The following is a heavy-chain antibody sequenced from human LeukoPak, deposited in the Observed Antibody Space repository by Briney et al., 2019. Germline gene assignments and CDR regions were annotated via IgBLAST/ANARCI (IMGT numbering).Heavy chain of an antibody. CDR2: ISYDGSNK. D-gene: IGHD3-22*01. V-gene: IGHV3-30*03. CDR1: GFTFSSYS. J-gene: IGHJ4*03. Sequence: PGGSLRLSCAASGFTFSSYSMHWVRQAPGKGLEWVAVISYDGSNKYYADSVKGRFTISRDNSKNTLYLQMNSLRAEDTAVHYCARGLLRIRGYFDYWGQGTLVTVSS. CDR3: ARGLLRIRGYFDY.